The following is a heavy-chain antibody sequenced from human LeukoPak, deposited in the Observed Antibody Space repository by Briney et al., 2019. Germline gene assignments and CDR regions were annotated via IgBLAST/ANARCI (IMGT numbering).Heavy chain of an antibody. CDR3: ARAPHYYDSSGFGIWFDP. J-gene: IGHJ5*02. Sequence: SETLSLTCAVYGGSFSGYYWSWIRQPPGKGLEWIGEINHSGSTNYNPSLKSRVTISVDTSKNQFSLKLSSVTAADTAVYYCARAPHYYDSSGFGIWFDPWGQGTLVTVSS. CDR1: GGSFSGYY. V-gene: IGHV4-34*01. CDR2: INHSGST. D-gene: IGHD3-22*01.